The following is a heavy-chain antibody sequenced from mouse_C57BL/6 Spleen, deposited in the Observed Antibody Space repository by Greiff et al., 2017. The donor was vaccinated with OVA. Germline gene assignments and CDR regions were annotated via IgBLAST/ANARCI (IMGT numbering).Heavy chain of an antibody. V-gene: IGHV1-50*01. CDR3: ARYYDYDGYFDV. CDR1: GYTFTSYW. CDR2: IDPSDSYT. Sequence: VQLQQSGAELVKPGASVKLSCKASGYTFTSYWMQWVKQRPGQGLEWIGEIDPSDSYTNYNQKFKGKATLTVDTSSSTAYMQLSSLTSEDSAVYYCARYYDYDGYFDVWGTGTTVTVSS. D-gene: IGHD2-4*01. J-gene: IGHJ1*03.